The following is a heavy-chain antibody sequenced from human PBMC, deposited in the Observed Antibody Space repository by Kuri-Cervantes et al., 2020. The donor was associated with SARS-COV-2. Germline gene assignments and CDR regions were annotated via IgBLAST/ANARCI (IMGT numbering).Heavy chain of an antibody. CDR2: INHSGST. V-gene: IGHV4-34*01. D-gene: IGHD3-22*01. CDR1: GGSFSGYY. CDR3: VRDVDSPLLRLRYSDL. Sequence: SETLSLTCAVYGGSFSGYYWSWIRQPPGKGLEWIGEINHSGSTNYNPSLKSRVTVSVDTSKNQFSLKLSSVTAADTAVYYCVRDVDSPLLRLRYSDLWGRGTLVTVSS. J-gene: IGHJ2*01.